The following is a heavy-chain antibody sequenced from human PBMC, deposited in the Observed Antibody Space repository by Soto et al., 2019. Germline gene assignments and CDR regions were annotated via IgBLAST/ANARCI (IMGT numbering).Heavy chain of an antibody. CDR3: ARTNRSYFVY. CDR1: GGSFSGYY. V-gene: IGHV4-34*01. J-gene: IGHJ4*02. Sequence: PSETLSLTCAVYGGSFSGYYWSWIRQPPGKGLEWIGEINHSGSTNYNPSLKSRVTISVDTSKNQFSLKLSSVTAADTAVYYCARTNRSYFVYWGQGTLVTVSS. CDR2: INHSGST.